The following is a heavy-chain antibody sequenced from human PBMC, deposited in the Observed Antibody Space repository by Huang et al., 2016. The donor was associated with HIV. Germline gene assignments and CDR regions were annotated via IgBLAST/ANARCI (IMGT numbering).Heavy chain of an antibody. D-gene: IGHD3-22*01. CDR2: ISAYNGNK. Sequence: QVQLVQSGAEVKKPGASVKVSCKASGYTFTSSGISWVRQAPGQGLEWMGWISAYNGNKKQAQKLQGRVTMTTDTTTTTAYIELRSLRSDDTAVYYCARDPRYYYDTSGYPPDAFDIWGQGTMVTVSS. CDR3: ARDPRYYYDTSGYPPDAFDI. J-gene: IGHJ3*02. CDR1: GYTFTSSG. V-gene: IGHV1-18*01.